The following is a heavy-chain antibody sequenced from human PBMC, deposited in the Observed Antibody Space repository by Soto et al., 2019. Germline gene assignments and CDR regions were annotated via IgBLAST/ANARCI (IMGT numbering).Heavy chain of an antibody. V-gene: IGHV1-18*01. D-gene: IGHD3-3*01. CDR1: GYTFTSYG. Sequence: GASVKVSCKASGYTFTSYGISWVRQAPGQGLERMGWISAYNCNTNYAQKLQGRVTMTTDTSTSTAYMELRSLRSDDTAVYYCARRVDFWSGPVYDYWGQGTLVTVSS. J-gene: IGHJ4*02. CDR3: ARRVDFWSGPVYDY. CDR2: ISAYNCNT.